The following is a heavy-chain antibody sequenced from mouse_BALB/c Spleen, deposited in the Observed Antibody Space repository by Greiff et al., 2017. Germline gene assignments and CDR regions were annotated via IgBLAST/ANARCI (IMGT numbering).Heavy chain of an antibody. CDR2: IDPENGNT. Sequence: EVQLVESGAELVRPGALVKLSCKASGFNIKDYYMHWVKQRPEQGLEWIGWIDPENGNTIYDPKFQGKASITADTSSNTAYLQLSSLTSEDTAVYYCAIYYYGSTYAMDYWGQGTSVTVSS. J-gene: IGHJ4*01. CDR3: AIYYYGSTYAMDY. V-gene: IGHV14-1*02. CDR1: GFNIKDYY. D-gene: IGHD1-1*01.